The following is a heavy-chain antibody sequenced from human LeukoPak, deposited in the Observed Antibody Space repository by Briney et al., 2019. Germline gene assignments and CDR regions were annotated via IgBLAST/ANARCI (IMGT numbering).Heavy chain of an antibody. Sequence: PSETLSLTCAVYGGSFSGYYWSWIRQPPGKGLEWIGEINHSGSTNYNPSLKSRVTISVDTSKNQFSLKLSSVTAADTAVYYCARRKRGFPVDYWGQGTLVTVSS. CDR1: GGSFSGYY. CDR3: ARRKRGFPVDY. J-gene: IGHJ4*02. CDR2: INHSGST. V-gene: IGHV4-34*01. D-gene: IGHD3-22*01.